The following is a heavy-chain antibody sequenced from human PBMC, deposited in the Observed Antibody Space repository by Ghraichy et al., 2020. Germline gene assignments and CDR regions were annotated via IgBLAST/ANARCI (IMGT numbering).Heavy chain of an antibody. CDR2: INHSGST. Sequence: SETPSLTCAVYGGSFSGYYWSWIRQPPGKGLEWIGEINHSGSTNYNPSLKRRVTISVDTSKNQFSLKVSSVTAADTAVYYCARNSPKYGGNSGYYYYYMDVWGKGTTVTVSS. V-gene: IGHV4-34*01. CDR1: GGSFSGYY. J-gene: IGHJ6*03. D-gene: IGHD4-23*01. CDR3: ARNSPKYGGNSGYYYYYMDV.